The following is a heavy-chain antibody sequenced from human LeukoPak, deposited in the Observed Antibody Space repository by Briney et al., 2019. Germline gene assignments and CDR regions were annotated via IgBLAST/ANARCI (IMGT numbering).Heavy chain of an antibody. D-gene: IGHD6-13*01. CDR3: AREAAAGTWGFFDY. J-gene: IGHJ4*02. CDR1: GFTFNSYA. CDR2: ISYDGTNK. V-gene: IGHV3-30-3*01. Sequence: GGSLRLSCAASGFTFNSYAMHWVRQAPGKGLEWVAFISYDGTNKYYADSVKGRFTLSRDNSKNTLYLQMDSLRADDTAVYYCAREAAAGTWGFFDYWGQGTLVTVSS.